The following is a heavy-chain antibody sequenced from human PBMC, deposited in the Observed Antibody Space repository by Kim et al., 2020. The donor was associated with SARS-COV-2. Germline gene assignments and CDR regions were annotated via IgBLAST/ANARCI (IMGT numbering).Heavy chain of an antibody. V-gene: IGHV4-59*01. J-gene: IGHJ2*01. Sequence: PSLKSRVTISVDTSKNQFSLKLSSVTAADTAVYYCARTSSGYYYVGAFDLWGRGTLVTVSS. D-gene: IGHD3-22*01. CDR3: ARTSSGYYYVGAFDL.